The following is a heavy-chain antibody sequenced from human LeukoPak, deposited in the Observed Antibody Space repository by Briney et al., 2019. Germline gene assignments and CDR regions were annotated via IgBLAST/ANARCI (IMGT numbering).Heavy chain of an antibody. D-gene: IGHD1-1*01. CDR3: ARDNWNDEGHRDFDY. CDR2: ISVYNGNT. J-gene: IGHJ4*02. V-gene: IGHV1-18*01. CDR1: GYTFTNYG. Sequence: GASVKVSCKASGYTFTNYGISWVRQAPGQGLERMGWISVYNGNTNYAQKLQGRVTMTTESSTTTAYMELGSLRSDDTAVYYCARDNWNDEGHRDFDYWGQGTLVTVSS.